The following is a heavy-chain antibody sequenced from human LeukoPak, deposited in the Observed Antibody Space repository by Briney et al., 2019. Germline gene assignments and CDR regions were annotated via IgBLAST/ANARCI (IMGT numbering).Heavy chain of an antibody. Sequence: SETLSLTCTVSGGSISSSSYYWGWIRQPPGKGLEWIGSIYYSGSTYYNLSLKSRVTISVDTSKNQFSLKLSSVTAADTAVYYCARTYYDILTGYYGDYWGQGTLVTVSS. D-gene: IGHD3-9*01. CDR3: ARTYYDILTGYYGDY. CDR1: GGSISSSSYY. J-gene: IGHJ4*02. CDR2: IYYSGST. V-gene: IGHV4-39*07.